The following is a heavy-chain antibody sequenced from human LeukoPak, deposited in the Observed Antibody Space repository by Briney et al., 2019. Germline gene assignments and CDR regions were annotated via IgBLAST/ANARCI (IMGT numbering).Heavy chain of an antibody. D-gene: IGHD3-10*01. Sequence: SETLSLTCTVSGGSISTSYYWGWVRQAPGKGLEWIGSGTSYYNPSLKSRVTISVDTSRNQFSLKLTSVTAADTAVYYCARTGGYMVWGVQNWFDPWSQGTLVTVSS. CDR1: GGSISTSYY. V-gene: IGHV4-39*01. CDR3: ARTGGYMVWGVQNWFDP. J-gene: IGHJ5*02. CDR2: GTS.